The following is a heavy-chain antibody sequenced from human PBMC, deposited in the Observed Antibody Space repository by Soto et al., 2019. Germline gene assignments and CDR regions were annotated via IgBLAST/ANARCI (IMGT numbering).Heavy chain of an antibody. Sequence: VQLLESGGGLLQPGGSLRLSCAASGFTFSTYAMTWVRQAPGKGPEWVSSVSGSGGNTLYADSVKGRFTISRDNSKNTLYLQMNSLRAGDTAVYYCAKGRAPSGWYPPYYYGMDVWGQGPRSSSP. CDR3: AKGRAPSGWYPPYYYGMDV. CDR1: GFTFSTYA. D-gene: IGHD6-19*01. CDR2: VSGSGGNT. J-gene: IGHJ6*02. V-gene: IGHV3-23*01.